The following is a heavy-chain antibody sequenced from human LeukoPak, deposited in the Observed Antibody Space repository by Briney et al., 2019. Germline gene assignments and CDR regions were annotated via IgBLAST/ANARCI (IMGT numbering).Heavy chain of an antibody. Sequence: SETLSLTCTVSGGSISSGSYYWSWIRQPAGKGLEWIGRIYTSGSTNYNPSPKSRVTISVDTSKNQFSLKLSSVTAADTAVYYCARGGASGWYHLDYWGQGTLVTVSS. V-gene: IGHV4-61*02. CDR3: ARGGASGWYHLDY. CDR1: GGSISSGSYY. J-gene: IGHJ4*02. CDR2: IYTSGST. D-gene: IGHD6-19*01.